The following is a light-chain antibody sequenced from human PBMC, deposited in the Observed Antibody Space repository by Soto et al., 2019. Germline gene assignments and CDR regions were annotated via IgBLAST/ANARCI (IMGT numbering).Light chain of an antibody. Sequence: EIVMTQSPATLSVSPGERATLSCRASQSVSSNLAWYQQKPSQAPRLLIYGASTRATGIPARFSGSGSGTEFTLTISSLQPEDFATYYCQQSDSTPPLTFGQGTRLEI. CDR2: GAS. CDR3: QQSDSTPPLT. J-gene: IGKJ5*01. V-gene: IGKV3-15*01. CDR1: QSVSSN.